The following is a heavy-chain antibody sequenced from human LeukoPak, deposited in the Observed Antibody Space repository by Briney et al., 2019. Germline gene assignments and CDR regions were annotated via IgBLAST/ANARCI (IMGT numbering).Heavy chain of an antibody. Sequence: GGSLRLSCAASRFTFSNYAMSWVRQAPGKGLEWASTISGSGGSTYYADSVKGRFTISRDNSKNTLHLQMNSLRAEDTAVYYCAKSAYYDSSGFYREYYFDYWGQGTLVTVSS. CDR2: ISGSGGST. CDR1: RFTFSNYA. D-gene: IGHD3-22*01. V-gene: IGHV3-23*01. J-gene: IGHJ4*02. CDR3: AKSAYYDSSGFYREYYFDY.